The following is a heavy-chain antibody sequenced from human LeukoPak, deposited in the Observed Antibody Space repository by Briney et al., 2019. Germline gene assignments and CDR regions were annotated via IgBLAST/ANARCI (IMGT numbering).Heavy chain of an antibody. D-gene: IGHD2-2*01. CDR3: ARSARGYCSSTSCYYYYYYYYMDV. Sequence: SQTLSLTCTVSGGSISSGSYYWSWIRQPAGKGLEWIGEINHSGSTNYNPSLKSRVTISVDTSKNQFSLKLSSVTAADTAVYYCARSARGYCSSTSCYYYYYYYYMDVWGKGTTVTVSS. CDR1: GGSISSGSYY. CDR2: INHSGST. V-gene: IGHV4-61*09. J-gene: IGHJ6*03.